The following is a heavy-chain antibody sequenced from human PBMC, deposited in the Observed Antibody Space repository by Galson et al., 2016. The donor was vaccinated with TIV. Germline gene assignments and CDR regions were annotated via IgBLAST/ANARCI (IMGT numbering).Heavy chain of an antibody. CDR3: ARGRGINGGLYFDY. J-gene: IGHJ4*02. Sequence: SLRLSCAASRFPFSNFPMHWVRQAPGKGLDWVAFIQSDGSKKYADSVAGRFATSRDNSKNTVYLQMNSLKPEDTALYFCARGRGINGGLYFDYWGRGTLVTVSS. D-gene: IGHD3-10*01. V-gene: IGHV3-30*02. CDR2: IQSDGSKK. CDR1: RFPFSNFP.